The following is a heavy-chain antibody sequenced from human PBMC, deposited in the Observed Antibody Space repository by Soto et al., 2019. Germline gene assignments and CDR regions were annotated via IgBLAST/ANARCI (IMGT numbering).Heavy chain of an antibody. D-gene: IGHD3-16*02. CDR2: IYYSGST. CDR3: ARHQELITFGGVIAD. V-gene: IGHV4-59*08. CDR1: GGSISSYY. Sequence: SETLSLTCTVSGGSISSYYWSWIRQPPGKGLEWIGYIYYSGSTNYNPSLKSRVTISVDTSKNQFSLKLSSVTAADTAVYYCARHQELITFGGVIADWGQGTLVTVSS. J-gene: IGHJ4*02.